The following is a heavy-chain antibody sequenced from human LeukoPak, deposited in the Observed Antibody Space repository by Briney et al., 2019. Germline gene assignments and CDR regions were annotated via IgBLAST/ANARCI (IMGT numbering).Heavy chain of an antibody. Sequence: GGSLRLSCAASGFTFSRNGMTWVRHAPGKGLEWGSAISGSGGNTYYADSVKGRFTISRDNSKNTLYLHMNSLRAEDTAVYYCAKDRRAGSYDYWGQGTLVTVSS. J-gene: IGHJ4*02. V-gene: IGHV3-23*01. CDR2: ISGSGGNT. CDR3: AKDRRAGSYDY. D-gene: IGHD3-10*01. CDR1: GFTFSRNG.